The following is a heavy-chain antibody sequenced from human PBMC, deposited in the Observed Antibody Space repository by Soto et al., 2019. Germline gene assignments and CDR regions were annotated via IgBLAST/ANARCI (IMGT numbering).Heavy chain of an antibody. J-gene: IGHJ4*02. CDR2: IWYDGTGN. CDR1: GFTFSVYG. Sequence: QVQLVESGGGVVQPGRSLRLSCAASGFTFSVYGMHWVRQAPGKGLEWVAVIWYDGTGNNYADSVKGRFSISRDNSKNTLYLQMNSLRVEDTAVYYCARESNHSFWCGPDCWGEGTLVTVSS. D-gene: IGHD3-3*01. V-gene: IGHV3-33*01. CDR3: ARESNHSFWCGPDC.